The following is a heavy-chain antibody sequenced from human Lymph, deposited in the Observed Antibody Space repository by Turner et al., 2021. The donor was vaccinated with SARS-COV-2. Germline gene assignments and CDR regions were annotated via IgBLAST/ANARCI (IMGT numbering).Heavy chain of an antibody. D-gene: IGHD3-10*01. CDR3: ARYASGGYFYYGMDV. CDR2: ISYDGSNK. CDR1: GFPFSTYA. J-gene: IGHJ6*02. V-gene: IGHV3-30*04. Sequence: QVQLVDSGGGVVQPGRSLRLSCAASGFPFSTYAIYWVRQAPGKGLEWVAVISYDGSNKYYADSVKGRFTISRDNSKNTLYLQMNSLRAEDTAVYYCARYASGGYFYYGMDVWGQGTTVTVSS.